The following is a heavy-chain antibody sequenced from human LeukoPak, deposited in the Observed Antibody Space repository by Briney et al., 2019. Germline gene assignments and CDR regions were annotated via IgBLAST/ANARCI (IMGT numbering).Heavy chain of an antibody. V-gene: IGHV4-34*01. CDR1: GGSFSGYS. J-gene: IGHJ6*03. D-gene: IGHD3-10*01. CDR2: INHSGST. Sequence: SETLSLTCAVYGGSFSGYSWGWIRQPPGKGLEWIGEINHSGSTNYNPSLKSRVTISVDTSQNQFSLKLSSLTAADTAVYYCARGGEVVRGVIGLPYYYYMDVWGKGTTVTVSS. CDR3: ARGGEVVRGVIGLPYYYYMDV.